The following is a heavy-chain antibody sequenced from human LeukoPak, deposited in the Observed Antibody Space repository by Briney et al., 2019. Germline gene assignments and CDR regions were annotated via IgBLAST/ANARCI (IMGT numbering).Heavy chain of an antibody. CDR3: AKFWLHTVMAHFDY. CDR1: GFTFTGYA. J-gene: IGHJ4*02. Sequence: GGSLRLSCAASGFTFTGYALHWVRQAPGKGLEWVSIISYDGTTQYYADSVKGRFIISRDNSKNTLSLQMNSLRAEDTAIYYCAKFWLHTVMAHFDYWGRGIPVTVSS. D-gene: IGHD5-18*01. V-gene: IGHV3-30-3*02. CDR2: ISYDGTTQ.